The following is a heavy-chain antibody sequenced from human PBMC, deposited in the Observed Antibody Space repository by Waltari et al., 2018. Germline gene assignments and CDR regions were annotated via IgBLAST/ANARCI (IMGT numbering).Heavy chain of an antibody. CDR1: GYSISSGYY. CDR2: ISHSGGT. CDR3: ARASAYYYVWFDP. J-gene: IGHJ5*02. Sequence: QVQLQESGPGLVKPSETLSLTCAVSGYSISSGYYWAWIRQPPGEGLEWIGTISHSGGTYFNPSLQSRVTMSVDTSKNHFSLNLNSVTAADTAVYYCARASAYYYVWFDPWGQGTLVTVSS. V-gene: IGHV4-38-2*01. D-gene: IGHD3-10*02.